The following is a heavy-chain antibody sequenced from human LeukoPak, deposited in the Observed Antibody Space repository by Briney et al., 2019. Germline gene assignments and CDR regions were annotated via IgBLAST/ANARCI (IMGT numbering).Heavy chain of an antibody. D-gene: IGHD3-10*01. V-gene: IGHV3-7*01. CDR2: IKEDGSKT. CDR1: GFTFSSYW. CDR3: ARDPYYYDSGSFAAFDI. Sequence: GGSLRLSCAASGFTFSSYWMTWFRQAPGKGLEWVANIKEDGSKTFYVDSVKGRFTISRDNAKNSLYLQMNSLRAEDTAVYYCARDPYYYDSGSFAAFDIWGQGTMVTVSS. J-gene: IGHJ3*02.